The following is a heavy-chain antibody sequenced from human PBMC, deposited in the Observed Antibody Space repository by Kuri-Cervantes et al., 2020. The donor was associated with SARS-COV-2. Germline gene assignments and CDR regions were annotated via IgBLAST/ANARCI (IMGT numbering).Heavy chain of an antibody. J-gene: IGHJ6*02. V-gene: IGHV4-30-2*01. Sequence: CSLSDASISSGAYSWTWIRQPPGKGLEWIGYMYHSGRSYYNPTLKSRFTITVDTSKTQFSLKLGSVTPAATAVYYCARVVGAAVAGTLITIYYYYGMDFWGQGTTVTVSS. CDR3: ARVVGAAVAGTLITIYYYYGMDF. CDR2: MYHSGRS. D-gene: IGHD6-19*01. CDR1: DASISSGAYS.